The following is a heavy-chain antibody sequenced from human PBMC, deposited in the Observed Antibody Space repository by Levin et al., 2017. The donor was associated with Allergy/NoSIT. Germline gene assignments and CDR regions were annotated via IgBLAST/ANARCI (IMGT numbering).Heavy chain of an antibody. V-gene: IGHV2-5*02. D-gene: IGHD2-15*01. CDR1: GFSLSTGGVG. CDR3: AHVWVVVAATRYNWFHP. CDR2: IYWDDDK. J-gene: IGHJ5*02. Sequence: SGPTLVKPTQTLTLTCTFSGFSLSTGGVGVGWIRQPPGKALEWLALIYWDDDKLYSPSLKSRLTITKDTSKNQVVLTMTNMDPVDTATYYCAHVWVVVAATRYNWFHPWGQGTLVTVSS.